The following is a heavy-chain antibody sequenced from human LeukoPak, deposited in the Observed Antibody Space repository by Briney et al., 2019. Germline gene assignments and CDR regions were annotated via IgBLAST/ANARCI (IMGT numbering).Heavy chain of an antibody. D-gene: IGHD6-6*01. CDR3: ARDKEQLGY. V-gene: IGHV3-21*01. CDR1: XXTFSSYS. CDR2: ISSSSSYI. J-gene: IGHJ4*02. Sequence: PGGSXRLSCXXSXXTFSSYSXXWVRQAPGKGLEWVSSISSSSSYIYYADSVKGRFIISRDNAKNSLYLQMNSLRAEDTAVYYCARDKEQLGYSGQGTLVTVSS.